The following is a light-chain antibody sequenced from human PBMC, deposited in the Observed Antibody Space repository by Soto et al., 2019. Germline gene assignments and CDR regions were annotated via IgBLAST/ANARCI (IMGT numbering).Light chain of an antibody. V-gene: IGKV3-15*01. Sequence: IVRSHPPATLSASPRERATLSCRASQSVGSGLSWYQQKPDQAPRLLIYGASTRATGIPARFSGSGSGTEFTLTISSLQSEDFAVYYCQQYGSSSLITFGQGTRLEI. CDR3: QQYGSSSLIT. J-gene: IGKJ5*01. CDR1: QSVGSG. CDR2: GAS.